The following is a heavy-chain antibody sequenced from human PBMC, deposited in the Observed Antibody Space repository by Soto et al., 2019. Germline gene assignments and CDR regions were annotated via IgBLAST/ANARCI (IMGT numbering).Heavy chain of an antibody. D-gene: IGHD2-8*01. CDR2: ISGSGGST. CDR3: AKSWRDIVLMVYAAYFDY. J-gene: IGHJ4*02. V-gene: IGHV3-23*01. Sequence: GGSLRLSCAASGFTFSSYAMSWVRQAPGKGLEWVSAISGSGGSTYYADSVKGRFTISRDNSKNTLYLQMNSLRAEDTAVYYCAKSWRDIVLMVYAAYFDYWGQGTLVTVSS. CDR1: GFTFSSYA.